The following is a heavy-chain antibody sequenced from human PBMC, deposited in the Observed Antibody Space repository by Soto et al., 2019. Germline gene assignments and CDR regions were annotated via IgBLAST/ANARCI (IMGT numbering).Heavy chain of an antibody. V-gene: IGHV3-23*01. CDR3: AKEPSNIVLHGPYYYGMDV. D-gene: IGHD2-8*01. CDR2: ISGSGGST. CDR1: GFTFSSYA. Sequence: GGSLRLSCAASGFTFSSYAMSWVRQAPGKGLEWVSAISGSGGSTYYADSVKGRFTISRDNSKNTLYLQMNSLRAEDTAVYYCAKEPSNIVLHGPYYYGMDVWGQGTTVTVSS. J-gene: IGHJ6*02.